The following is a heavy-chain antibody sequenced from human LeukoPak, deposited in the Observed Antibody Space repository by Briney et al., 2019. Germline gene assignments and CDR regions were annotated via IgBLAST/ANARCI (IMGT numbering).Heavy chain of an antibody. J-gene: IGHJ4*02. CDR1: GFPFNNFV. CDR3: AKKNAFGKSFDY. CDR2: ISHSGGST. Sequence: GGSLRLSCAASGFPFNNFVMNWVRQAPGKGLEWVSLISHSGGSTYYTDSVKGRFTVSIDNSKNTVYLQMNSLRVEDTAVYYCAKKNAFGKSFDYWGQGTLVTVSS. D-gene: IGHD3-10*01. V-gene: IGHV3-23*01.